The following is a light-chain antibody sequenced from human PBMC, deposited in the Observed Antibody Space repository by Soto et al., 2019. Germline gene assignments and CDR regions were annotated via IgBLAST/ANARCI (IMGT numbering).Light chain of an antibody. CDR2: SNN. CDR3: SAWDDSLVVV. Sequence: QSVLTQPPSASGTPGQTVTITCSGSNSNIGSNSVNWFQHLPGAVPKLLIFSNNQRPSGVPDRFPGSKSGTSASLAISGLQTEDESDYYCSAWDDSLVVVFGGGTKVTVL. V-gene: IGLV1-44*01. CDR1: NSNIGSNS. J-gene: IGLJ2*01.